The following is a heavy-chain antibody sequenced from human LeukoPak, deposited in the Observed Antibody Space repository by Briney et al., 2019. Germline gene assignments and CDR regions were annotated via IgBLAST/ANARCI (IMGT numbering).Heavy chain of an antibody. D-gene: IGHD3-22*01. CDR1: GYTFTTYY. CDR3: ARTYNYDRSGYFDY. V-gene: IGHV1-46*01. J-gene: IGHJ4*01. Sequence: SVTDSCKASGYTFTTYYIHWVRQAPGQGLEWMGVINPSDGNANDARKFQGRVTMTRDTSTNTVYMELSSLRSEDTAVYYCARTYNYDRSGYFDYWGHGILITVSS. CDR2: INPSDGNA.